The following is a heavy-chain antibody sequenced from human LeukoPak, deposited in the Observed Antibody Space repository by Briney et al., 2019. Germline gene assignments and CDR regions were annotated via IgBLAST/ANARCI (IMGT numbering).Heavy chain of an antibody. J-gene: IGHJ3*02. Sequence: ASVKVSCKASGYTFTGYYMHWVRQAPGQGLEWMGWINPNSGGTNYAQKFQGRVTMTRDTSISTAYTELSRLRSDDTAVYYCARVSRVGGSRAFDIWGQGTMVTVSS. CDR3: ARVSRVGGSRAFDI. D-gene: IGHD3-16*01. CDR1: GYTFTGYY. CDR2: INPNSGGT. V-gene: IGHV1-2*02.